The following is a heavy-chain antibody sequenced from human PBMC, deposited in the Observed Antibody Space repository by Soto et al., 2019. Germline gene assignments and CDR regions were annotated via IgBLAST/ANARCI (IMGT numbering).Heavy chain of an antibody. J-gene: IGHJ4*02. Sequence: PVGSLRLSCAASGFTFRSYAMTWVRQAPGKGLEWVSVVTYNGDNTYYADSVKGRFTISRDNSKEKVDLQMNSLTAEDTAVYYCARYIRGPTVFYFDFWGPGVLVTSPQ. CDR2: VTYNGDNT. CDR1: GFTFRSYA. CDR3: ARYIRGPTVFYFDF. V-gene: IGHV3-23*01. D-gene: IGHD3-3*02.